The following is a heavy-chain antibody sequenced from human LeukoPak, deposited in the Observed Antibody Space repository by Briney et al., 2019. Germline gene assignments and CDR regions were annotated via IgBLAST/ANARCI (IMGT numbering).Heavy chain of an antibody. D-gene: IGHD2-15*01. CDR2: IIPIFGTA. V-gene: IGHV1-69*13. CDR1: GGTFSSYA. J-gene: IGHJ4*02. CDR3: AREQYCSGGSCYGY. Sequence: SVKVSWKASGGTFSSYAISWVRQAPGQGLEWMGGIIPIFGTANYAQKFQGRVTITADESTSTAYMELSSLRSEDTAVYYCAREQYCSGGSCYGYWGQGTLVTVSS.